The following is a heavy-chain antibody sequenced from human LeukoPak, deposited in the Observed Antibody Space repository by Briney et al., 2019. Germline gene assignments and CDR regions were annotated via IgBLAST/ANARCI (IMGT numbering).Heavy chain of an antibody. V-gene: IGHV4-59*08. CDR3: ARDDSSSISMDV. J-gene: IGHJ6*04. CDR2: IYYSGST. Sequence: SETLSLTCTVSGGSISSYYWSWIRQPPGKGLEWIGYIYYSGSTNYNPSLKSRVTISVDTSKNQFSLKLSSVTAADTAVYYCARDDSSSISMDVWGKGTTVTVSS. CDR1: GGSISSYY. D-gene: IGHD6-6*01.